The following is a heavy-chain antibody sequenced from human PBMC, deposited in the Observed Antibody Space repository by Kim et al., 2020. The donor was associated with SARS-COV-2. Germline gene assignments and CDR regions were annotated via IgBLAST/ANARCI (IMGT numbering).Heavy chain of an antibody. Sequence: ASVKVSCKASGYSFTTFGITWVRQAPGQGLEWMGWIKPNSGNTNYAEKFQGRFTITADTSTTTAYMELERLTSYDTAAYYCARSRHPVYDFGDGFTHNWF. CDR2: IKPNSGNT. J-gene: IGHJ5*01. CDR1: GYSFTTFG. D-gene: IGHD3-3*01. CDR3: ARSRHPVYDFGDGFTHNWF. V-gene: IGHV1-18*04.